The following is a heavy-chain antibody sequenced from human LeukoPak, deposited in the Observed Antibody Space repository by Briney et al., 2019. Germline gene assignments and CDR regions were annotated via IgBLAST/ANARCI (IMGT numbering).Heavy chain of an antibody. CDR3: ARDGASASSSWYEGGYYFDY. D-gene: IGHD6-13*01. V-gene: IGHV3-33*01. CDR1: GFTFSSYG. CDR2: IWYDGSNK. Sequence: GGSLRLSCAASGFTFSSYGMHWVRQAPGKGLEWVAVIWYDGSNKYYADSVKGRFTISRDNSRNTLYLQMNCLRAEDTAVYYCARDGASASSSWYEGGYYFDYWGQGTLVTVSS. J-gene: IGHJ4*02.